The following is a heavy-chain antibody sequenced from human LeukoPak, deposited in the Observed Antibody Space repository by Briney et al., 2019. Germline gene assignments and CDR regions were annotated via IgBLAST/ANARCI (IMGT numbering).Heavy chain of an antibody. CDR2: INPNSGGT. Sequence: ASVKVSCKASGYTFTGHYMHWVRQAPGQGLEWMGWINPNSGGTNYAQKFQGRVTMTRDTSISTAYMELSRLRSDDTAVYYCARDLGEMATIYPHYWGQGTLVTVSS. D-gene: IGHD5-24*01. V-gene: IGHV1-2*02. CDR3: ARDLGEMATIYPHY. J-gene: IGHJ4*02. CDR1: GYTFTGHY.